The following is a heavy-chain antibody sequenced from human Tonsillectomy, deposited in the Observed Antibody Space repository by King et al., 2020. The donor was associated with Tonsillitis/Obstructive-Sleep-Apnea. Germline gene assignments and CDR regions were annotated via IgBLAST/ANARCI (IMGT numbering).Heavy chain of an antibody. J-gene: IGHJ4*02. CDR2: ISAYNGNT. CDR3: AKFPSLYGDYAVDSAVDY. D-gene: IGHD4-17*01. Sequence: QLVQSGAEVKKPGASVKVSCKASGSGYTFTSYGISWVRQAPGQGLEWMGWISAYNGNTNYAQKFQGRVTMTTDTSTSTAYMDLRSLRSDDTAVYYCAKFPSLYGDYAVDSAVDYCGQGTLVTVSS. CDR1: GYTFTSYG. V-gene: IGHV1-18*01.